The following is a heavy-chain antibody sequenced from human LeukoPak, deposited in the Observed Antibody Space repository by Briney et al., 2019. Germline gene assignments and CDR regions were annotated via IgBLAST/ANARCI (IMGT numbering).Heavy chain of an antibody. CDR2: IKSKTDGGTT. CDR1: GFTFSNAW. J-gene: IGHJ4*02. CDR3: TRPTYYDFWSGYNFIDY. D-gene: IGHD3-3*01. V-gene: IGHV3-15*01. Sequence: PGGSLRLSCAASGFTFSNAWMSWVRQAPGKGLEWVGRIKSKTDGGTTDYAAPVKGRFTISRDDSKNTLYLQMNSLTTEDTAVYYCTRPTYYDFWSGYNFIDYWGQGTLVTVSS.